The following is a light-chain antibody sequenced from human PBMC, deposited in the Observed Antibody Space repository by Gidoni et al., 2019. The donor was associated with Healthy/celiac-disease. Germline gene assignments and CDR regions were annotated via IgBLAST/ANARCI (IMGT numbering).Light chain of an antibody. V-gene: IGLV2-14*01. Sequence: QSALTQPASVSGSPGQSITISCTGTSSDVGGYNYVSWYQQHPGNAPKIMIYEVSNRPSGVSNRFSGSKSGNTASLTISGLQAEDEADYYCSSYTSSSTVVFGGGTKLTVL. J-gene: IGLJ2*01. CDR2: EVS. CDR3: SSYTSSSTVV. CDR1: SSDVGGYNY.